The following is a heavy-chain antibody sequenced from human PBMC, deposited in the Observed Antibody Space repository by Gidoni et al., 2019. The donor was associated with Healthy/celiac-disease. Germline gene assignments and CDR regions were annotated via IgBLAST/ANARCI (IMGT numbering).Heavy chain of an antibody. CDR2: IYHSGST. CDR3: ARGRSYGDYAAAGTSHFSAFDI. Sequence: QVQLQESGPGLVKPSETLSLTCTVSGYSISSGYYWGWIRQPPGTGLEWIGSIYHSGSTYYNPSLKSRVTISVDTSKNQFSLKLSSVTAADTAVYYCARGRSYGDYAAAGTSHFSAFDIWGQGTMVTVSS. J-gene: IGHJ3*02. V-gene: IGHV4-38-2*02. CDR1: GYSISSGYY. D-gene: IGHD4-17*01.